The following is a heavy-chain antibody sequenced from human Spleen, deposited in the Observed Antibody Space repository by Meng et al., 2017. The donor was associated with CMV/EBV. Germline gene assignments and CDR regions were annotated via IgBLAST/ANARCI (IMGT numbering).Heavy chain of an antibody. V-gene: IGHV3-21*01. CDR1: GFTFSSYS. D-gene: IGHD3-22*01. CDR2: ISSSSSYI. CDR3: ARDWVGDSSGYPDY. Sequence: ASGFTFSSYSMNWVRQAPGKGLEWVSSISSSSSYIYYADSVKGRFTISRDNAKNSLYLQMNSLRAEDTAVYYCARDWVGDSSGYPDYWGQGTLVTVSS. J-gene: IGHJ4*02.